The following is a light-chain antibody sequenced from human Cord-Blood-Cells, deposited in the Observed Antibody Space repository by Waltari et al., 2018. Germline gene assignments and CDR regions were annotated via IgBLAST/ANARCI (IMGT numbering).Light chain of an antibody. CDR2: AAS. J-gene: IGKJ4*01. CDR1: QSISSY. V-gene: IGKV1-39*01. CDR3: QQSYSTPLT. Sequence: IQMTQSPSYLSASVGDRVTITCRASQSISSYLNSYQQKPGKAPKLLIYAASSLQSGVPSRFSGSGSGTDFTLTISSLQPEDFATDYCQQSYSTPLTFGGGTKVEIK.